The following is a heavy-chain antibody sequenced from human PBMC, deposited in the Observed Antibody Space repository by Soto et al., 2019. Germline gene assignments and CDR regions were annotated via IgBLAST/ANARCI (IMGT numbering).Heavy chain of an antibody. Sequence: GGSLRLSCAASAFTLSAYDMHWVRQPNGKGLEWVSALGAADDPYYLGSVKGRFTISRENAKNSLYLQMNNLRAGDTAVYYCARAYSGRMPRRADYYYAMDVWGQGTTVTVSS. D-gene: IGHD2-15*01. CDR2: LGAADDP. V-gene: IGHV3-13*05. J-gene: IGHJ6*02. CDR3: ARAYSGRMPRRADYYYAMDV. CDR1: AFTLSAYD.